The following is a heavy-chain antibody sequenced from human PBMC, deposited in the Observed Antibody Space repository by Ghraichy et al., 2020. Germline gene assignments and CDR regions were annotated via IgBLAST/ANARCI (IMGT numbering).Heavy chain of an antibody. V-gene: IGHV3-48*02. Sequence: GGSLRLSCAASGFTFSSYSLHWVRQAPGKGLEWVSYISSSSSIIYYADSVKGRFTISRDNAKNSVYLQMNSLRDEDTAVYYCARGGAGSYYVNYFDYWGQGTLVTVSS. CDR1: GFTFSSYS. J-gene: IGHJ4*02. D-gene: IGHD1-26*01. CDR2: ISSSSSII. CDR3: ARGGAGSYYVNYFDY.